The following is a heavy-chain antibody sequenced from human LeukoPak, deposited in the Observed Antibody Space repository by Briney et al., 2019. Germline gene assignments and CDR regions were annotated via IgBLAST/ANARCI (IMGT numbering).Heavy chain of an antibody. J-gene: IGHJ5*02. V-gene: IGHV3-23*01. D-gene: IGHD6-13*01. CDR3: AKRRYDTSSLDWFDP. CDR2: ISGTSANT. CDR1: GFTFSSYS. Sequence: GGYLRLYCAASGFTFSSYSMSWVRQAPGKGLEWVSTISGTSANTYYADSVKGRFTISRDNSKRTLYLQINSLRVEDAAVYYCAKRRYDTSSLDWFDPWGQGTLVAVSS.